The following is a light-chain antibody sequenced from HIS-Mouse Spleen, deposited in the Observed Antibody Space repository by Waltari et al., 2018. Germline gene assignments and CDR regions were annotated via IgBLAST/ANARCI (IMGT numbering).Light chain of an antibody. J-gene: IGLJ2*01. CDR1: SLSSYY. Sequence: SSELTQDPAVSVALGQTVRITCQGDSLSSYYASWYQQKPGPAPVLVIYGKNNRPSGIPDRFSGSSSGNTASLTITGAQAEDEADYYCNSRDSSGNHVVFGGGTKLTVL. CDR2: GKN. V-gene: IGLV3-19*01. CDR3: NSRDSSGNHVV.